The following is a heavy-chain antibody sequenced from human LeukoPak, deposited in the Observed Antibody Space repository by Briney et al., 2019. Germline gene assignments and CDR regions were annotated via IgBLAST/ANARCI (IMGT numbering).Heavy chain of an antibody. CDR1: GYTFTDFG. Sequence: ASVKVSCKTSGYTFTDFGMSWVRQAPGQGLEWMGWISAYSVDTNYAHNLQGRVTMTTDTSTSTAYMELRSLRSDDTAMYYCARGRPSDFWGQGTLVTVSS. CDR2: ISAYSVDT. D-gene: IGHD3-3*01. J-gene: IGHJ4*02. CDR3: ARGRPSDF. V-gene: IGHV1-18*01.